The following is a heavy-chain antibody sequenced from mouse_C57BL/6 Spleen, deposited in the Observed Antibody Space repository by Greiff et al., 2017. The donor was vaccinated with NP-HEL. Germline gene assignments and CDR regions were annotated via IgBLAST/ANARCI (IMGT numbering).Heavy chain of an antibody. Sequence: EVQLVESGGGLVQPKGSLKLSCAASGFTFNTYAMHWVRQAPGKGLEWVARISSKSSNYATYYADPVKDRFTISRDDSQSMLYLQMNNLKTEDTAMYYCVRGEYYDYDGFAYWGQGTLVTVSA. V-gene: IGHV10-3*01. CDR2: ISSKSSNYAT. J-gene: IGHJ3*01. D-gene: IGHD2-4*01. CDR1: GFTFNTYA. CDR3: VRGEYYDYDGFAY.